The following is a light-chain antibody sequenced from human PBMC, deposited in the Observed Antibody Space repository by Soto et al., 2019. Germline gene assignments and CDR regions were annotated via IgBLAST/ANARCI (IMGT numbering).Light chain of an antibody. V-gene: IGKV3D-15*01. CDR2: GAS. CDR3: QQYNNWPLT. Sequence: IVLTKSAVTLSLSPGERATLSCRASQSVSSNYLAWYQQKPGQAPRLLIYGASSRATGIPVRFSGSGSGTEFTLTISSLQSEDFAVYCCQQYNNWPLTFGQGTRLEIK. CDR1: QSVSSN. J-gene: IGKJ5*01.